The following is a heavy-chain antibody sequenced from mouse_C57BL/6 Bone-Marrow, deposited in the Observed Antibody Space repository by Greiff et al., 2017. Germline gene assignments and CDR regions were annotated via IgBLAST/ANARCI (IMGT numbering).Heavy chain of an antibody. D-gene: IGHD1-1*01. J-gene: IGHJ3*01. Sequence: QVQLQQSGAELVRPGASVKLSCKASGYTFTDYYINWVKQRPGQGLEWIARIYPGSGNTYYNEKFKGKATLTAEKSSSTAYRQLSSLTSEDSAVYFCARRHYGPWGQGTLVTVSA. CDR1: GYTFTDYY. CDR3: ARRHYGP. CDR2: IYPGSGNT. V-gene: IGHV1-76*01.